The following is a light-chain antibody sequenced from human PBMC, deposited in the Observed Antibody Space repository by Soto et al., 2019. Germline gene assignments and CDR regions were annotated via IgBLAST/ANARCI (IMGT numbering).Light chain of an antibody. Sequence: QSVLTQPASVSGSPGQSITISCTGTSNDVGGYDYVSWYQQHPGKAPKFMIYEVTNRPSGVSHRFSGSKSGNTASLTISVLQAEDEADYYCSLYTTTSTYVFGTGTKVTVL. J-gene: IGLJ1*01. CDR2: EVT. V-gene: IGLV2-14*01. CDR3: SLYTTTSTYV. CDR1: SNDVGGYDY.